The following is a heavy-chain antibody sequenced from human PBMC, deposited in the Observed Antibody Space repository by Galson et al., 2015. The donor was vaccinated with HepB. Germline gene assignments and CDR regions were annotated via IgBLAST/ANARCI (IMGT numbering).Heavy chain of an antibody. D-gene: IGHD2-15*01. CDR2: ISYDGSNK. CDR1: GFTFSSYA. Sequence: SLRLSCAASGFTFSSYAMHWVRQAPGKGLEWVAVISYDGSNKYYADSVKGRFTIPRDNSKNTLYLQMNSLRAEDTAVYYCAKWMVAATPRDYYYGMDVWGQGTTVTVSS. CDR3: AKWMVAATPRDYYYGMDV. V-gene: IGHV3-30-3*02. J-gene: IGHJ6*02.